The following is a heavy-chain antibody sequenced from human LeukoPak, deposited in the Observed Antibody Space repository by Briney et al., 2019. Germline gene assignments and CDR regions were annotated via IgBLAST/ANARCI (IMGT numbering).Heavy chain of an antibody. D-gene: IGHD2-15*01. Sequence: ASVKVSCKAPGYTFTGYYMHWVRQAPGQGLEWMGRINPNSGGTNYAQKFQGRVTMTRDTSISTAYMELSRLRSDDTAVYYCAAGYCSGGSCHKYWGQGTLVTVSS. CDR3: AAGYCSGGSCHKY. CDR2: INPNSGGT. CDR1: GYTFTGYY. J-gene: IGHJ4*02. V-gene: IGHV1-2*06.